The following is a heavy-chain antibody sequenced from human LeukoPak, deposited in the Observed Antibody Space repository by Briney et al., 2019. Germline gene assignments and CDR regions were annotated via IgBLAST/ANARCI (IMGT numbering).Heavy chain of an antibody. J-gene: IGHJ4*02. CDR3: ARRVGSTGTIDFDY. CDR1: GYSFTRYW. V-gene: IGHV5-51*01. D-gene: IGHD1-1*01. CDR2: IYPGESDT. Sequence: GESLKISCKGSGYSFTRYWIGWVRQMPGKGLEWMGTIYPGESDTRYSPSFQGQVTISADKSISTAYLQWSSLKASDTAMYYCARRVGSTGTIDFDYWGQGTLVTVSS.